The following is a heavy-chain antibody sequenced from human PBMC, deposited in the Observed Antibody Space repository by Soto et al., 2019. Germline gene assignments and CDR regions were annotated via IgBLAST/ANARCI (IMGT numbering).Heavy chain of an antibody. J-gene: IGHJ6*02. Sequence: EVQLLESGGGLVQPGGSLRLSCAASGFTFSSYAMSWVRQAPGKGLEWVSAISGSGGSTYYADSVKGRFTISRDNSKNTLYLQMNSLRAEDTAVYYCAKDRVELRYFDWLFPRLGMDVWGQGTTVTVSS. D-gene: IGHD3-9*01. CDR3: AKDRVELRYFDWLFPRLGMDV. CDR2: ISGSGGST. V-gene: IGHV3-23*01. CDR1: GFTFSSYA.